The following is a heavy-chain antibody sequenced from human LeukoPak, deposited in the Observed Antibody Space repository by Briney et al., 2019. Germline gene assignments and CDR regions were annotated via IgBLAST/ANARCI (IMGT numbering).Heavy chain of an antibody. CDR3: AKDLGSSSSWYYFDY. V-gene: IGHV3-23*01. J-gene: IGHJ4*02. CDR1: GFTFSSYA. Sequence: GGSLRLSCAASGFTFSSYAMSWVRQAPGKGLEWVSAISGSGGSTYYADSVKGRFTIFRENSKNTPHLPMNSLRADETAVYYLAKDLGSSSSWYYFDYWGQGTLVTVSS. CDR2: ISGSGGST. D-gene: IGHD6-13*01.